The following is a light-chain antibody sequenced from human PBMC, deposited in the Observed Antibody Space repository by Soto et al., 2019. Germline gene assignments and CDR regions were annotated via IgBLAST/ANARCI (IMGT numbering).Light chain of an antibody. CDR1: QGISSS. J-gene: IGKJ1*01. V-gene: IGKV1-9*01. CDR3: QQLKTYPPT. CDR2: AAF. Sequence: IHLTQSPSSLSASVGARVTVTCRASQGISSSLAWYQQKPGKAPKLLIYAAFTLQSGVPSRFSGSGSATDFTLTISGLQPEEFATYDCQQLKTYPPTFGQGTKVDIK.